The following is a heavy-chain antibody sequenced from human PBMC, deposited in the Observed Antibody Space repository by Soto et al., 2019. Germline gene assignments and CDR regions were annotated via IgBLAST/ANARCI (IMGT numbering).Heavy chain of an antibody. CDR2: IWYDGSNT. CDR3: VRDLLGSGGHFDY. Sequence: GGSLRLSCAASGFIFSSFGMHWVRQAPGKGLEWVAHIWYDGSNTYYADSVKGRFTISRDNSRNTVYLQMNSLRAEDTAVYHCVRDLLGSGGHFDYWGQGAPVTVSS. D-gene: IGHD7-27*01. J-gene: IGHJ4*02. CDR1: GFIFSSFG. V-gene: IGHV3-33*01.